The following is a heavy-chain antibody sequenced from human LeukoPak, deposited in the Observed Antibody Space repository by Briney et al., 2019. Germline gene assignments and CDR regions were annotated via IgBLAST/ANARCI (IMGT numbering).Heavy chain of an antibody. V-gene: IGHV4-61*02. D-gene: IGHD2-2*01. CDR1: GGSISSGSYY. CDR3: ARGYCSSTSCYAYNWFDP. J-gene: IGHJ5*02. Sequence: SETLSLTCTVSGGSISSGSYYWSWIRQPAGKGLEWIGRIYTSGSTNYNPPLKSRVTISVDTSKNQFSLKLGSVTAADTAVYYCARGYCSSTSCYAYNWFDPWGQGTLVTVSS. CDR2: IYTSGST.